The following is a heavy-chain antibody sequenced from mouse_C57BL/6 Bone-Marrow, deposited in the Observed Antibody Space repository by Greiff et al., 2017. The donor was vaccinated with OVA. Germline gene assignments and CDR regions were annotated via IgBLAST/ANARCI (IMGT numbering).Heavy chain of an antibody. CDR3: AREGDYDGYYVGWYFDV. V-gene: IGHV5-4*01. J-gene: IGHJ1*03. D-gene: IGHD2-3*01. CDR1: GFTFSSYA. CDR2: ISDGGSYT. Sequence: EVHLVESGGGLVKPGGSLKLSCAASGFTFSSYAMSWVRQTPEKRLEWVATISDGGSYTYYPDNVKGRFTISRDNAKNNLYLQMSHLKSEDTAMYYCAREGDYDGYYVGWYFDVGGTGTTVTVSS.